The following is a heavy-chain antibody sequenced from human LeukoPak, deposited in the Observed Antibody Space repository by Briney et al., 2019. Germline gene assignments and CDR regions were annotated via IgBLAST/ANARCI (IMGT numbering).Heavy chain of an antibody. CDR3: TRDSAVDCSGGSCYSFDY. V-gene: IGHV3-49*04. J-gene: IGHJ4*02. Sequence: SGGSLRLSCTASGCTFGDYAMSWVRQAPGKGLEWVGFIRSKAYGGTTEYAASVKGRFTVSRDDSKSIAYLQMNSLKTEDTAVYYCTRDSAVDCSGGSCYSFDYWGQGTLVTVSS. CDR1: GCTFGDYA. D-gene: IGHD2-15*01. CDR2: IRSKAYGGTT.